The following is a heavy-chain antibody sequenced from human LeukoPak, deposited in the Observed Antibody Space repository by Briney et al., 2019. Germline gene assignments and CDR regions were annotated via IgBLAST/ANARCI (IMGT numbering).Heavy chain of an antibody. CDR3: ARMFEF. CDR1: GFTFSNYE. J-gene: IGHJ4*02. V-gene: IGHV3-48*03. CDR2: ISSSGSTT. Sequence: GGSLRLSCVVSGFTFSNYEMNWVRQAPGKGLEWVSYISSSGSTTYYADSVKGRFTISRDNAKNSLFLQMNSLRAEDTAVYFCARMFEFWGQGTLVTVSS.